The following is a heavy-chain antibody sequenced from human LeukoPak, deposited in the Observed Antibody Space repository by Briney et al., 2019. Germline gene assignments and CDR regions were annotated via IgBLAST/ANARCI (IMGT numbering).Heavy chain of an antibody. CDR3: AMATWVGGLDY. CDR2: IYRGGSP. CDR1: GFTFSGYW. V-gene: IGHV3-66*01. J-gene: IGHJ4*02. D-gene: IGHD1-26*01. Sequence: GGSLRLPCAASGFTFSGYWMLCVRQAPGKGLECVSVIYRGGSPYYADSVKGKFTISRDNSKNTLYLQMNNLRAEDTAVYYCAMATWVGGLDYWGQGTLVTVSS.